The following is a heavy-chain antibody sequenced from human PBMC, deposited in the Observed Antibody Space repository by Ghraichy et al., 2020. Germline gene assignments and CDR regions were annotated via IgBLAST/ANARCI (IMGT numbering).Heavy chain of an antibody. CDR2: SYCSGST. V-gene: IGHV4-39*01. D-gene: IGHD3-3*01. CDR1: GGSISSSSYY. Sequence: SQTLSLTCTVSGGSISSSSYYWGWIRQPPGKGLEWIGSSYCSGSTYYNPSRKSRVTISVDTSKNQFSLKLSSVTAADTAVYYCARQDDFWSGYYLDPWGQGTLVTVSS. J-gene: IGHJ5*02. CDR3: ARQDDFWSGYYLDP.